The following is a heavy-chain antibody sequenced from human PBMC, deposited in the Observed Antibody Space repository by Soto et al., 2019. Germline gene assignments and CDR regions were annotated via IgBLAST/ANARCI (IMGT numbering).Heavy chain of an antibody. CDR3: ASGVAVDRLEV. CDR1: GGTFNIFA. Sequence: QVQLVQSGAEVRKPGSSVKVSCQASGGTFNIFAFSWVRQAPGQGLQFVGGIVPLSGTAKSAQEFQDRVTFTADESTSTIYMELRSRQSDDAAIFYCASGVAVDRLEVWGQGTLVTVSS. V-gene: IGHV1-69*01. D-gene: IGHD2-15*01. J-gene: IGHJ1*01. CDR2: IVPLSGTA.